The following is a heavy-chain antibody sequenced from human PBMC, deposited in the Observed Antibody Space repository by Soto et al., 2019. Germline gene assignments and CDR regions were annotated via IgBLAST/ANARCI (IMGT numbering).Heavy chain of an antibody. CDR1: GGSISSYY. J-gene: IGHJ4*02. CDR3: AILILTGRVYYFDY. Sequence: PSETLSLTCTVSGGSISSYYWSWIRQPPGKGLEWIGYIYYSGSTNYNPSLKSRVTISVDTSKNQFSLKLSSVTAADTAVYYCAILILTGRVYYFDYWGQGALVTVSS. V-gene: IGHV4-59*08. CDR2: IYYSGST. D-gene: IGHD3-9*01.